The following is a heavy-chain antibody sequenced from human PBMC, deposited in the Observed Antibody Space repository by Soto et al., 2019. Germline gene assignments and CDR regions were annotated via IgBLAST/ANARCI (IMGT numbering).Heavy chain of an antibody. J-gene: IGHJ6*02. CDR1: GGSLGSYY. V-gene: IGHV4-59*01. Sequence: QVQLQESGPGLVEASETLSLTCTVSGGSLGSYYWSWIRQPPGKGLEWIGYVFYTGRANYNASLKSRVSISLDTSNYQFSLMLSSVTAADTAFYYCARDGDGRMTTTPYYYNGMDVWGPGTTVTVSS. D-gene: IGHD4-4*01. CDR3: ARDGDGRMTTTPYYYNGMDV. CDR2: VFYTGRA.